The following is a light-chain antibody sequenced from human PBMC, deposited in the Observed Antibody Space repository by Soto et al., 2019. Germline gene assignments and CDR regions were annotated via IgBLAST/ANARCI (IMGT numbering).Light chain of an antibody. V-gene: IGKV1-39*01. Sequence: DIQMTQSPSSLSASVGDRVTITCRPSRGIGNALAWYQQKPGTVPKLLIHSASSLQSGVPSRFSGSRSGPDFTLTISSLQPEDFATYYCQQSYSSPPTFGQGTKVDIK. J-gene: IGKJ1*01. CDR3: QQSYSSPPT. CDR2: SAS. CDR1: RGIGNA.